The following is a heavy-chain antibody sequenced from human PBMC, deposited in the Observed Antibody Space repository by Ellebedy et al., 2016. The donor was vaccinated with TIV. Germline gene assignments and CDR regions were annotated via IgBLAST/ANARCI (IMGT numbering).Heavy chain of an antibody. V-gene: IGHV1-58*02. J-gene: IGHJ3*02. Sequence: AASVKVSCKASGFTFTSSAMQWVRQARGQRLEWIGWIVVGSGNTNYAQKFQERVTITRDMSTSQAYMELGSLRSEDTAVYYCAATSGSYRSMLLAGPLDDAFDIWGQGTMVTVSS. CDR1: GFTFTSSA. D-gene: IGHD1-26*01. CDR2: IVVGSGNT. CDR3: AATSGSYRSMLLAGPLDDAFDI.